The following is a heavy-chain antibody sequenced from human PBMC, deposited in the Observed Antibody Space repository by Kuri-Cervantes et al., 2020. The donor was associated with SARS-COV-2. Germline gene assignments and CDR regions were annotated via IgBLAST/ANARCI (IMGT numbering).Heavy chain of an antibody. D-gene: IGHD3-3*01. CDR3: TRDHPVLRFLAWSRVGEYSFDF. Sequence: SLKFSWTASGFTSEDYTMSWVRQAPGKGLEWVGFIRSKAYVGTTENAASVKGRFTIARDDSKSIAYLAMNSLKTEDIAVYYCTRDHPVLRFLAWSRVGEYSFDFWGQGTMVTVSS. CDR2: IRSKAYVGTT. CDR1: GFTSEDYT. V-gene: IGHV3-49*04. J-gene: IGHJ4*02.